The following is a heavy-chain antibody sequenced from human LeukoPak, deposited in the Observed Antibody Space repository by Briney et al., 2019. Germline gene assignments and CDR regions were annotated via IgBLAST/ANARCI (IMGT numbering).Heavy chain of an antibody. Sequence: PSETLSLTCTVSGGSISSYYWSWIRQPAGKGLEWIGRIYTSGSTNYNPSLKSRVTMSVDTSKNQFSLKLSSVTAADTAVYYCARARYQLLSVWFDPWGQGTLVTVSS. V-gene: IGHV4-4*07. D-gene: IGHD2-2*01. J-gene: IGHJ5*02. CDR3: ARARYQLLSVWFDP. CDR1: GGSISSYY. CDR2: IYTSGST.